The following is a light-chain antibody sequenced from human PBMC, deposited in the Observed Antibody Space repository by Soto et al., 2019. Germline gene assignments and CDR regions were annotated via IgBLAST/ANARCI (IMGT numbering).Light chain of an antibody. Sequence: EILMTQSPATLSVSPGERAPLSCRASQSVSSNLAWYQQKPGQAPRLLIYGAFTRATGFPAWFSGSGSGTEFTLTISSLQSEDFAVSYCQQYYNWSLTFGGWTKVKIK. J-gene: IGKJ4*01. CDR2: GAF. CDR1: QSVSSN. V-gene: IGKV3-15*01. CDR3: QQYYNWSLT.